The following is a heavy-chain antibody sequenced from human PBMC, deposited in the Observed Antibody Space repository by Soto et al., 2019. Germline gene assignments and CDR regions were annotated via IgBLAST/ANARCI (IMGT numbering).Heavy chain of an antibody. D-gene: IGHD3-10*01. CDR1: GYTFTSYG. Sequence: QVQLVQSGAEVKKPGASVKVSCKASGYTFTSYGISWVRQAPGQGLEWMGWISAYNGNTNYAQKLQGRVTMTTDTATSTAYMELRSLRSDDTAVYYCARAGVYYYGSGSYYNFWFDPWGQGTLVTVSS. CDR2: ISAYNGNT. V-gene: IGHV1-18*01. CDR3: ARAGVYYYGSGSYYNFWFDP. J-gene: IGHJ5*02.